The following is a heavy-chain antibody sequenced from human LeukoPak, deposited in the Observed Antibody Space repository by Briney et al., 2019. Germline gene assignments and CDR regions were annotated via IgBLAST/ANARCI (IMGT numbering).Heavy chain of an antibody. J-gene: IGHJ4*02. Sequence: SETLSLTCTVSGGSISSGPLYWSWIRQHPGKGLEWIGYIYYSGNTFYNPSLKSRVTISVDTSKNQFSLKLSSVTAADTAVYYCARGADYWGQGTLVTVSS. CDR1: GGSISSGPLY. CDR2: IYYSGNT. CDR3: ARGADY. V-gene: IGHV4-31*03.